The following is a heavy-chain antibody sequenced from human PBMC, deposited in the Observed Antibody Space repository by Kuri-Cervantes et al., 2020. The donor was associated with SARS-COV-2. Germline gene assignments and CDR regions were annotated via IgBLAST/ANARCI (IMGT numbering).Heavy chain of an antibody. V-gene: IGHV3-13*03. D-gene: IGHD3-22*01. CDR3: ARDPYITMIVVVTAHHDAFDI. Sequence: GESLKISCAACGFTFSSYDMHWVRQATGKGLEWVSAIGTAGDTYYPGSVKGQFTISRENAKNSLYLQMNSLRAEDTAVYYCARDPYITMIVVVTAHHDAFDIWGQGTMVTVSS. CDR2: IGTAGDT. J-gene: IGHJ3*02. CDR1: GFTFSSYD.